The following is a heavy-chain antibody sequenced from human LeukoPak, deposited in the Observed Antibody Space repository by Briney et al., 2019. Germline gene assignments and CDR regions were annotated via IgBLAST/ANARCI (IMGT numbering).Heavy chain of an antibody. CDR2: ISYDGSNK. CDR3: ARGGPYNFWGGYYYHFDY. D-gene: IGHD3-3*01. CDR1: GFTFSSYG. Sequence: PGRSLRLSCAASGFTFSSYGMHWVRQAPGKGLEWVAVISYDGSNKYYADSVKGRFTISRDNSENTLYLQMNTLRAEDTAVYYCARGGPYNFWGGYYYHFDYWGQGTLVTVSS. J-gene: IGHJ4*02. V-gene: IGHV3-30*03.